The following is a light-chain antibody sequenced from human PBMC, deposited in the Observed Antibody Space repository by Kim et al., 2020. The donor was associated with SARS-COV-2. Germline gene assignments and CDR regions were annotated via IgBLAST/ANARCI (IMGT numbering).Light chain of an antibody. J-gene: IGKJ2*01. CDR2: EAS. CDR1: QSINSS. Sequence: SLSPEERATLSCRASQSINSSLAWYQQKPGQTPRLLIYEASNRAAGIPARFSGSGSGTDFTLTISSLESEDFAVYYCQQRSDWLETFGRGTKLEI. V-gene: IGKV3-11*01. CDR3: QQRSDWLET.